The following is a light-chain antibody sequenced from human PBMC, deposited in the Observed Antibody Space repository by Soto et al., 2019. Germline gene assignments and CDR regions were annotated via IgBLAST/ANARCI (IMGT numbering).Light chain of an antibody. J-gene: IGLJ1*01. CDR2: EVS. V-gene: IGLV2-14*01. CDR1: SSDVGGYNY. Sequence: QSALTQPASVSGSPGQSITISCTGTSSDVGGYNYVSWYQQHPGKAPKLMISEVSNRPSGVSNRFSGSKSGNTASLTISGLQAEDEADYYCSSYTGSSTPYVFGTGTKATVL. CDR3: SSYTGSSTPYV.